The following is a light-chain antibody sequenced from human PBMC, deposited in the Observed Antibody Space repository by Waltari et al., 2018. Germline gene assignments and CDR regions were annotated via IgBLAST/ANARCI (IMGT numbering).Light chain of an antibody. CDR1: QSLSSK. V-gene: IGKV3-15*01. CDR3: QQYNIWPPWT. CDR2: DGS. J-gene: IGKJ1*01. Sequence: EIVMTQSPASLSASPGDRATLPCRASQSLSSKLAWYQQIHGQAPRLLIYDGSIRAAGVPARFSGGGSGTEFTLTISSLQSEDVAVYYCQQYNIWPPWTFGQGTKVEIK.